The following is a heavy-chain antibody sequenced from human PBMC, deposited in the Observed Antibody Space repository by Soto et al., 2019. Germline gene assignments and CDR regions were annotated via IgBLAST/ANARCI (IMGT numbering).Heavy chain of an antibody. CDR1: GFSLSTYA. D-gene: IGHD1-20*01. CDR3: AIVFVSRNNPLFTY. J-gene: IGHJ4*02. Sequence: GGSLRLSCAVSGFSLSTYAISWVRQAPGKGLERVSTISDDGKSTWYADSVKGRFTIFREISKNTLFVQMDYLRAEDTALYYCAIVFVSRNNPLFTYWGQGTQVTAPQ. CDR2: ISDDGKST. V-gene: IGHV3-23*01.